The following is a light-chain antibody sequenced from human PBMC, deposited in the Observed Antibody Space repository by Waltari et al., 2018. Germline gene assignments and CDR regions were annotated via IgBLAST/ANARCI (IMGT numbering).Light chain of an antibody. CDR2: EVP. J-gene: IGLJ2*01. V-gene: IGLV2-8*01. CDR1: SSDVSNYNY. CDR3: TSYAGSNNVV. Sequence: QSALTQPPSASGSPGQSVTISCTGISSDVSNYNYVSWYQHHPGKAPKLTIYEVPKRPSGLPDRLSGSKSGNTASLTISGLQAEDEASYYCTSYAGSNNVVFGGGTKVTVL.